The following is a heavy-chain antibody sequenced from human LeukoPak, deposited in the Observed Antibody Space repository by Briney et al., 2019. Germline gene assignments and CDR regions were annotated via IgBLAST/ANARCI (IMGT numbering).Heavy chain of an antibody. CDR1: GFTFNLFS. CDR2: TSHDESNK. Sequence: GGSLRLSCEASGFTFNLFSMHWIRQTPGKGLEWVSATSHDESNKLYADSVKGRFTISRDNSRDTVYLQMNNLRLDDAGTYYCARSRLGLWLSVIDYWGQGSLVTVSA. CDR3: ARSRLGLWLSVIDY. V-gene: IGHV3-30*03. J-gene: IGHJ4*01. D-gene: IGHD3-9*01.